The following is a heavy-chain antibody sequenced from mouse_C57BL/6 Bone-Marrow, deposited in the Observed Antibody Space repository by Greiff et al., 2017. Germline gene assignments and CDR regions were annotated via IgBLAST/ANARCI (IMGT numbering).Heavy chain of an antibody. CDR1: GYTFTEYT. CDR3: ARHEDSYYYGSSPSWYFDV. V-gene: IGHV1-62-2*01. D-gene: IGHD1-1*01. J-gene: IGHJ1*03. Sequence: VQLQQSGAELVKPGASVKLSCKASGYTFTEYTIHWVKQRPGQGLEWIGWFYPGSGSIKYNEKFKDKATLTVDKSSSTAYMELSSLTSEDSAVYFCARHEDSYYYGSSPSWYFDVWGTGTTVTVSS. CDR2: FYPGSGSI.